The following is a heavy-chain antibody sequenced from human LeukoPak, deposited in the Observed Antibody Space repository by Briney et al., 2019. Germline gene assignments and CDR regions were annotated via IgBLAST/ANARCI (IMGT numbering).Heavy chain of an antibody. V-gene: IGHV3-30*04. J-gene: IGHJ3*02. CDR3: ARFTSALLGFDI. CDR2: ISYDGSNK. Sequence: GGSLRLSCAASGITFSRYAMHWVRQAPGKGLEWVALISYDGSNKYYADSVKGRFTISRDNSKNTLYLQMNSLRAEDTAVYYCARFTSALLGFDIWGQGTMVTVSS. CDR1: GITFSRYA.